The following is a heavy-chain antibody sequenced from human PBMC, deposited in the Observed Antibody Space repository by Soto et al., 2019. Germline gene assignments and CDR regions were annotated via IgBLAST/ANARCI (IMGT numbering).Heavy chain of an antibody. CDR1: GGSISRSSYY. CDR2: IYYSGST. CDR3: AKDPFRFLDWLRGVHFFDL. V-gene: IGHV4-39*02. D-gene: IGHD3-3*01. Sequence: SETLSLTCTVSGGSISRSSYYWGWIRQPPGKGLEWIGSIYYSGSTYYNPSLKSRVTISVDTSKNQFSLKLGSVTAADTAVYYCAKDPFRFLDWLRGVHFFDLWGQGTLVTVSS. J-gene: IGHJ4*01.